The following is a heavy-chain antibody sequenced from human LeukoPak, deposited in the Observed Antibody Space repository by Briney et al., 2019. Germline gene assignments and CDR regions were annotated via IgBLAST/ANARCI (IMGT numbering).Heavy chain of an antibody. CDR2: IYYSGST. J-gene: IGHJ4*02. CDR3: ARGVVVAATHFDY. V-gene: IGHV4-59*01. D-gene: IGHD2-15*01. CDR1: GGSISSYY. Sequence: SETLSLTCTVSGGSISSYYWSWIRQPPGKGLEWIGYIYYSGSTNHNPSLKSRVTISVDTSKNQFSLKLSSVTAADTAVYYCARGVVVAATHFDYWGQGTLVTVSS.